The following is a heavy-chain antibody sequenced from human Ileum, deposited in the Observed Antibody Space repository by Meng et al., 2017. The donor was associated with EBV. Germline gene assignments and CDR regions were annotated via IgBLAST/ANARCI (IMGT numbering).Heavy chain of an antibody. Sequence: EVQLVDAGVGLVRSGGSVRLSCGTSKFTFNNFAMSWARQAPGKGLEWVATIGGSDAERYYADSVRGRFIISRDNSKSTLYLQMNSLRAEDTAVYYCAKDGISFNRQYDYFDYWGQGTLVTVSS. V-gene: IGHV3-23*04. D-gene: IGHD3-3*02. CDR1: KFTFNNFA. CDR3: AKDGISFNRQYDYFDY. CDR2: IGGSDAER. J-gene: IGHJ4*02.